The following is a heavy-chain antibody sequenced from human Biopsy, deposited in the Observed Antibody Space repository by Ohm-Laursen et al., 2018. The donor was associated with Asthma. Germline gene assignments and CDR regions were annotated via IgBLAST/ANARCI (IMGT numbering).Heavy chain of an antibody. V-gene: IGHV2-5*02. J-gene: IGHJ4*02. CDR3: VHTLVGLKAFDF. CDR1: EFSLSTSGGG. D-gene: IGHD1-26*01. Sequence: PTQTLTLTCTFSEFSLSTSGGGVGWIRQPPGEALEWLGNIYWDDDKRYSPSLQSRLTITRDTPKDQVVLTMTNMGPVDTGTYYCVHTLVGLKAFDFWGQGTLVTVSS. CDR2: IYWDDDK.